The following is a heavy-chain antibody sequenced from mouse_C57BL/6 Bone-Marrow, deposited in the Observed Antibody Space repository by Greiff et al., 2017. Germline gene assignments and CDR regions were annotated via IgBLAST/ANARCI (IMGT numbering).Heavy chain of an antibody. V-gene: IGHV2-3*01. Sequence: VQLVESGPRLVAPSQSLSITCTVSGFSFTSYGVSWVRQPPGKGLEWLGVIWGDGSTNNHSAHISRLSISKDNSKRRVFLELNGLQTDDTETYCCAKPLYYGDSWFAYWGQGAVVSVSA. D-gene: IGHD2-13*01. J-gene: IGHJ3*01. CDR1: GFSFTSYG. CDR2: IWGDGST. CDR3: AKPLYYGDSWFAY.